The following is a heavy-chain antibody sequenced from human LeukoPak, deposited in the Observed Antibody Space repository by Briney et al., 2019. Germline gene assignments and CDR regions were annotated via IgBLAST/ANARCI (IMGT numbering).Heavy chain of an antibody. V-gene: IGHV3-30*04. J-gene: IGHJ4*02. D-gene: IGHD3-10*01. Sequence: GRSLRLSCAASGSAFSSYVMHWVRQAPGKGLEWVAVISHDGSNEYYADSVKGRFTISRDNSKNTLYLQMNSLRAEDTAVYYCVRDISGEKSFDYWGQGSLVTVSS. CDR3: VRDISGEKSFDY. CDR2: ISHDGSNE. CDR1: GSAFSSYV.